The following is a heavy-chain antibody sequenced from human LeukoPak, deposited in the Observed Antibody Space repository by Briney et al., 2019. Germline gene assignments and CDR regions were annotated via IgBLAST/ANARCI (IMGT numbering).Heavy chain of an antibody. V-gene: IGHV1-2*06. CDR1: GYTFSGYY. CDR3: ARQTGSSFDFGN. J-gene: IGHJ4*02. D-gene: IGHD3-10*01. Sequence: ASVTVSCKTSGYTFSGYYMHWVRQAPGQGLEWMGRINPQIGDTNYAQKFQGRVTMTKDTSITTAYMELSSLRSDDTAVYYCARQTGSSFDFGNWGQGTLVTVSS. CDR2: INPQIGDT.